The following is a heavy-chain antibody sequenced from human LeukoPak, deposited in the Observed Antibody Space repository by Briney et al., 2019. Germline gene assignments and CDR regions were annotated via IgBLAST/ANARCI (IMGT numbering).Heavy chain of an antibody. D-gene: IGHD3-10*01. CDR1: GFTFSSYS. J-gene: IGHJ4*02. V-gene: IGHV3-21*01. Sequence: GGSLRLSCAASGFTFSSYSMNWVRQAPGKGLEWASSISSSSSYIYYADSVKGRFTISRDNAKNSLYLQMNSLRAEDTAVYYCACITMVRGVIIWGQGTLVTVSS. CDR3: ACITMVRGVII. CDR2: ISSSSSYI.